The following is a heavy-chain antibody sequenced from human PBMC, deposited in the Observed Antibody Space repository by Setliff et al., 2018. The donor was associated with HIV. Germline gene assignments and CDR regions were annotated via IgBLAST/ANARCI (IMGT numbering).Heavy chain of an antibody. J-gene: IGHJ4*01. CDR3: ATDSSGPLSH. Sequence: PGSSLKISCAANGFSFSSYAMSWVRQAPGKGLEWVSGITQTGDNTYYADSVKGRFVISRDNSKNTLYLQVSSLRADDSATYYCATDSSGPLSHWGPGTLVTVSS. CDR2: ITQTGDNT. D-gene: IGHD3-22*01. V-gene: IGHV3-23*01. CDR1: GFSFSSYA.